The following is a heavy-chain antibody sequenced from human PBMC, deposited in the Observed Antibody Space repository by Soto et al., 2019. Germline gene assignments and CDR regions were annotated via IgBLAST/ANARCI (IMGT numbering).Heavy chain of an antibody. V-gene: IGHV4-59*06. CDR1: GGSISSYY. J-gene: IGHJ6*03. D-gene: IGHD2-2*01. Sequence: PSETLSLTCTVSGGSISSYYWSWIRQHPGKGLEWIGYIYYSGSTYYNPSLKSRVTISVDTSKNQFSLKLSSVTAADTAVYYCASSSRYCSSASCPRMDVWGKGNTVTVSS. CDR2: IYYSGST. CDR3: ASSSRYCSSASCPRMDV.